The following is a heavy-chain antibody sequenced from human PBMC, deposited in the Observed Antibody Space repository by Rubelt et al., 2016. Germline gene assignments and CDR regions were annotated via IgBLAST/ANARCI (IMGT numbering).Heavy chain of an antibody. CDR3: AKDRRSFDY. J-gene: IGHJ4*02. Sequence: VQLQESGPGLVKPSETLSLTCIVSSSSISSYYWSWIRQSPGKGLEWVSAVGGSGGSTYYADSVKGRFTISRDNSQNTLYLQMNSLRAEDTAVYYCAKDRRSFDYWGREPWSPSPQ. D-gene: IGHD4-17*01. V-gene: IGHV3-23*01. CDR2: VGGSGGST. CDR1: SSSISSYY.